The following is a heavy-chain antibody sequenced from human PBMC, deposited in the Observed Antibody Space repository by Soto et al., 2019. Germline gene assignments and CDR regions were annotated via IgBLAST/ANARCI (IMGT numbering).Heavy chain of an antibody. J-gene: IGHJ4*02. D-gene: IGHD3-3*01. CDR3: ARAINFDFWSDSQSGHYFDY. Sequence: SESLSLTCTVSGGSVSNTNDYWSWLRQPPGKGLEWIAYMSYSGTANYNPSLKSRVTISVDTSKNQFSLKLSSVTAADTAVYYCARAINFDFWSDSQSGHYFDYWGQGTLVTVSS. CDR2: MSYSGTA. CDR1: GGSVSNTNDY. V-gene: IGHV4-61*01.